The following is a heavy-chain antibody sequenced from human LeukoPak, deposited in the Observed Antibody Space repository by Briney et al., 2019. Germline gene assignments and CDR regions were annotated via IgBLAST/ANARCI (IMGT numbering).Heavy chain of an antibody. Sequence: GGSLRLSCAASGFTFSTFAMIWVRQAPGKGLEWVSAISGSGGSTYYADSVKGRFTISRDNSKNTLYLQMNSLRAEDTAVYYCARDGSGAYYMDVWGKGTTVTISS. CDR3: ARDGSGAYYMDV. CDR1: GFTFSTFA. J-gene: IGHJ6*03. CDR2: ISGSGGST. D-gene: IGHD3-10*01. V-gene: IGHV3-23*01.